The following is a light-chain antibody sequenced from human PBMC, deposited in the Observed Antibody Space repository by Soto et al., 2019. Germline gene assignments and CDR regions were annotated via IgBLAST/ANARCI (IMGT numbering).Light chain of an antibody. CDR1: QSVSSN. Sequence: EIVMTQSPATLSVSPGERATLSCRASQSVSSNLAWYQQKPGQAPRLPIYGASTRATGVPARFSGSGSGTEFTLSISSLQSEDFGLYFCQQRSNWPFTFGQGTRLEIK. V-gene: IGKV3-15*01. CDR3: QQRSNWPFT. CDR2: GAS. J-gene: IGKJ5*01.